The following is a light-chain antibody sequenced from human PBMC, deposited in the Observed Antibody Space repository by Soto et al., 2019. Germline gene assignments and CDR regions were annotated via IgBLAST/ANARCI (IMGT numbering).Light chain of an antibody. CDR2: DAS. V-gene: IGKV3-11*01. CDR1: QSVDIY. J-gene: IGKJ5*01. Sequence: ETVLTQSPATLSLSPGETATLSCRASQSVDIYVAWYQQKPGQAPSLLIWDASNRATGIPASLRGSGSGTDFTPTISSLEPEDFALYYCQQEKYWPPLTCGQGTRLE. CDR3: QQEKYWPPLT.